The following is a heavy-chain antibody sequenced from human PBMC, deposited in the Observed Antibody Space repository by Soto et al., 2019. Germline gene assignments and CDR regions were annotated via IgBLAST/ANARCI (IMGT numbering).Heavy chain of an antibody. D-gene: IGHD3-10*01. CDR1: GGTFSGYA. J-gene: IGHJ3*02. CDR2: IIPIFGTA. V-gene: IGHV1-69*13. CDR3: ARAATRITMVRGVKNAFDI. Sequence: SVKVSCKASGGTFSGYAISWVRQAPGQGLEWMGGIIPIFGTANYAQKFQGRVTITADESTSTAYMELSSLRSEDTAVYYCARAATRITMVRGVKNAFDIWGQGTMVTVSS.